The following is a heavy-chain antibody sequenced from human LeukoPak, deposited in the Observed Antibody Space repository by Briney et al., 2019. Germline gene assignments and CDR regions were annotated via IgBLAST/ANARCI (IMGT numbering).Heavy chain of an antibody. Sequence: GGSLRLSCAASGFTFSSYWMSWVRQAPGKGLEWVANIKQDGSEKYYVDSVKGRFTISRDNAKNSLYLQMNSLRAEDTAVYYCARGTHYYGSGSYSPDQYFQHWGQGTLVTVSS. CDR2: IKQDGSEK. CDR3: ARGTHYYGSGSYSPDQYFQH. CDR1: GFTFSSYW. D-gene: IGHD3-10*01. J-gene: IGHJ1*01. V-gene: IGHV3-7*03.